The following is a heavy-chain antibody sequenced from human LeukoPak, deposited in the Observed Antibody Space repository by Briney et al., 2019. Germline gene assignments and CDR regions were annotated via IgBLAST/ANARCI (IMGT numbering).Heavy chain of an antibody. CDR1: GFTFSSCA. V-gene: IGHV3-30-3*01. CDR2: ISYDGSNK. CDR3: ASSIRSNYGMDV. D-gene: IGHD3-10*01. J-gene: IGHJ6*02. Sequence: GGSLRLSCAASGFTFSSCAMHWVRQAPGKGLEWVAVISYDGSNKYYADSVKGRFTISRDNSKNTLYLQMNSLRAEDTAVYYCASSIRSNYGMDVWGQGTTVTVSS.